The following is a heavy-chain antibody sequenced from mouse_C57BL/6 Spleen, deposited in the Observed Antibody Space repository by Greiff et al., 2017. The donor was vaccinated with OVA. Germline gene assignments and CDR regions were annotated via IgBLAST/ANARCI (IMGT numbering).Heavy chain of an antibody. V-gene: IGHV1-82*01. D-gene: IGHD2-5*01. CDR3: ARDSNYGLYYFDY. CDR1: GYAFSSSW. CDR2: IYPGDGDT. J-gene: IGHJ2*01. Sequence: QVQLQQSGPELVKPGASVKISCKASGYAFSSSWMNWVKQRPGKGLEWIGRIYPGDGDTNYNGKFKGKATLTADKSSSTAYMQLSSLTSEDSAVYFCARDSNYGLYYFDYWGQGTTLTVSS.